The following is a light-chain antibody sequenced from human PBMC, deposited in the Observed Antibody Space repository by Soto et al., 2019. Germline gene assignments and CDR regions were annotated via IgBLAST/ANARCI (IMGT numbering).Light chain of an antibody. V-gene: IGKV3-20*01. Sequence: EIVLTQSPGTLSLSPGERATLSCRASQSVSRNYLAWYQQKPGLAPRLLIYGASSRAAGIPDRFSGSGSGTDFTLAISILEPEDFAVYYCQQYGSSPPHTFGQGTKLEIK. CDR1: QSVSRNY. J-gene: IGKJ2*01. CDR3: QQYGSSPPHT. CDR2: GAS.